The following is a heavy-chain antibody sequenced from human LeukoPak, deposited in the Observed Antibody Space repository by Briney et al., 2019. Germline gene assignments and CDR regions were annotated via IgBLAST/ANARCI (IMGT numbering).Heavy chain of an antibody. J-gene: IGHJ1*01. CDR3: AKDEAEYFQH. CDR1: GFTFSNYG. Sequence: PGGSLRLSCAASGFTFSNYGMHWVRQAPGKGLEWVAFIRNDDGSNKYYADSVKGGFTISRDNSKNTVHLQMNSLRVEDTAVYYCAKDEAEYFQHWGQGTLVTVSA. CDR2: IRNDDGSNK. V-gene: IGHV3-30*02.